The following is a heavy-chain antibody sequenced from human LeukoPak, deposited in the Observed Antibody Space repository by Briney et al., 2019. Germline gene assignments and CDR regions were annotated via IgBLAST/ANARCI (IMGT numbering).Heavy chain of an antibody. V-gene: IGHV4-34*01. D-gene: IGHD1-1*01. CDR3: ARGKRYVVY. CDR1: GGSLSGYY. CDR2: NNHSGST. J-gene: IGHJ4*02. Sequence: SETLSLTCAVYGGSLSGYYWSWIRQPPGKGLEWIGENNHSGSTNYNPSLKSRVTISVDTSKNQFSLKLSSVTAADTAVYYCARGKRYVVYWGQGTLVTVSS.